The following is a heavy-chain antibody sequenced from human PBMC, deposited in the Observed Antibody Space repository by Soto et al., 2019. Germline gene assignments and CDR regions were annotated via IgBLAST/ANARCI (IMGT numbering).Heavy chain of an antibody. V-gene: IGHV3-48*04. D-gene: IGHD1-26*01. CDR1: GFTFSSYS. J-gene: IGHJ4*02. CDR3: ARSGLVGAIDY. CDR2: ISSSSSTI. Sequence: GGSLRLSCAASGFTFSSYSMNWVRQAPGKGLEWVSYISSSSSTIYYADSVKGRFTISRDNAKNSLYLQMNGLRAEDTAVYYCARSGLVGAIDYWGQGTLVTVSS.